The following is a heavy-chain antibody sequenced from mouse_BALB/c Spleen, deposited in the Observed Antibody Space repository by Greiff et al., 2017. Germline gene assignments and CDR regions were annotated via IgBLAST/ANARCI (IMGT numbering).Heavy chain of an antibody. D-gene: IGHD1-1*01. CDR3: AGFITTVVGDY. CDR1: GYTFSSYW. V-gene: IGHV1-9*01. CDR2: ILPGSGST. Sequence: QVQLKESGAELMKPGASVKISCKATGYTFSSYWIEWVKQRPGHGLEWIGEILPGSGSTNYNEKFKGKATFTADTSSNTAYMQLSSLTSEDSAVYYCAGFITTVVGDYWGQGTTLTVSS. J-gene: IGHJ2*01.